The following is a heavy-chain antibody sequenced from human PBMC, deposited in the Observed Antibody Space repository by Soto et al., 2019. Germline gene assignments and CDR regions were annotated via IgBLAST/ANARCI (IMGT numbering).Heavy chain of an antibody. Sequence: GGSLRLSCVVSGFTFSTYSINWVRQAPGKGLEWVSSISSRSDIYYADSLKGRFTISRDNAKNSVSLQMNSLRADDTAVYYCAREYTAWPLAYGLDVWGQGTTVTVSS. V-gene: IGHV3-21*01. CDR2: ISSRSDI. CDR3: AREYTAWPLAYGLDV. CDR1: GFTFSTYS. D-gene: IGHD2-2*02. J-gene: IGHJ6*02.